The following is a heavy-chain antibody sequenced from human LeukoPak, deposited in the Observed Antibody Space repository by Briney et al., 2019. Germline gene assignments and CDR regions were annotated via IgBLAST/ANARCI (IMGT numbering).Heavy chain of an antibody. Sequence: GGSLRLSCAASGSIFSTYAMGWVRQAPGKGLEWVSSIKGGGGDPFYADSVKGRFTISGDNSKNTLFLQLNSLRAEDSAVYYCAKGGHDFNPFYWWGQGTLVTVSS. J-gene: IGHJ4*02. D-gene: IGHD2-21*02. CDR1: GSIFSTYA. V-gene: IGHV3-23*01. CDR2: IKGGGGDP. CDR3: AKGGHDFNPFYW.